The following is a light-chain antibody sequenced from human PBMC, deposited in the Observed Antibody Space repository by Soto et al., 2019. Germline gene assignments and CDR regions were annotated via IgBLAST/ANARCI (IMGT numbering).Light chain of an antibody. V-gene: IGKV3-15*01. CDR3: QQYNNWPPERA. Sequence: EIVMTQSPATLSVSPGERATLSCRASQSVSSNLAWYQQKPGQAPRLLIYGASTRATGIPARFSGSGSGTEFTLTISSLQSEDSAVYYCQQYNNWPPERAFGPGTKVDIK. CDR2: GAS. CDR1: QSVSSN. J-gene: IGKJ3*01.